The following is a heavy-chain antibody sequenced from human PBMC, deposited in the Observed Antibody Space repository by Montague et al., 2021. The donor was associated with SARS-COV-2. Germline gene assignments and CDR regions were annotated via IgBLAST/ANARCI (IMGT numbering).Heavy chain of an antibody. J-gene: IGHJ4*02. CDR2: VYYGKT. CDR3: SRGRGKDWHLDY. D-gene: IGHD3-9*01. CDR1: GDSVSSDF. V-gene: IGHV4-59*02. Sequence: SETLSLTCAVSGDSVSSDFWSWIRQPPGKPLEWIGCVYYGKTPKNTSFQSRATISVDTSQNHFFLKLNSLTAADTAISYCSRGRGKDWHLDYWGQGTLVTVSS.